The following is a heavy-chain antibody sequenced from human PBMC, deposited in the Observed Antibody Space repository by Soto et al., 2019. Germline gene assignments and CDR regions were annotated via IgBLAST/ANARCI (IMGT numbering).Heavy chain of an antibody. J-gene: IGHJ6*02. V-gene: IGHV1-46*01. CDR3: AREQQLVDYYYGMDV. CDR2: INPSGGST. CDR1: GCTFTSYY. Sequence: ASVKVSCKASGCTFTSYYMHWVRQAPGQGLEWMGIINPSGGSTSYAQKFQGRVTMTRDTSTSTVYMELSSLRSEDTAVYYCAREQQLVDYYYGMDVWGQGTTVTVSS. D-gene: IGHD6-13*01.